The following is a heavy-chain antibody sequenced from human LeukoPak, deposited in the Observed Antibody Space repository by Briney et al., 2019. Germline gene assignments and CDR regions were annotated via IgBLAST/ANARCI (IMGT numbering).Heavy chain of an antibody. CDR2: IWYDGRNK. CDR3: ARGPALGYSGSHFDY. Sequence: GGSLRLSCAASGFSFSSYGTHWVRQAPGKELEWVAVIWYDGRNKYYADSVKGRFTISRDNSKNTLYLQLNSLRAEDTAVYYCARGPALGYSGSHFDYWGQGTLVTVSS. CDR1: GFSFSSYG. D-gene: IGHD5-12*01. V-gene: IGHV3-33*08. J-gene: IGHJ4*02.